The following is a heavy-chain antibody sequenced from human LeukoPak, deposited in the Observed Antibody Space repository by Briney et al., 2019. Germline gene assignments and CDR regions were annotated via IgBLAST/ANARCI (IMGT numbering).Heavy chain of an antibody. D-gene: IGHD1-26*01. CDR2: ISYDGSNK. J-gene: IGHJ4*02. Sequence: GGSLRLSCAASGFTFSSYAMHWVRQAPGKGLEWVAVISYDGSNKYYADSVKGRFTISRDNSKNTLYLQMNSLRAEDTAVYYCARDLVGATNYWGQRTLVTVSS. CDR3: ARDLVGATNY. CDR1: GFTFSSYA. V-gene: IGHV3-30*04.